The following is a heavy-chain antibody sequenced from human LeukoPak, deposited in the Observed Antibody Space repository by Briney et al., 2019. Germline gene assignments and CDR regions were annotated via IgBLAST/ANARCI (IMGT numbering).Heavy chain of an antibody. V-gene: IGHV4-30-4*01. CDR2: IYYIGST. CDR3: AREHVAAAGKDY. J-gene: IGHJ4*02. CDR1: GGSISSGDYY. Sequence: SQTLSLTCTVSGGSISSGDYYWSWVRQPPGKGLEWIGYIYYIGSTYYNPSLKSRVIISVDTSKNQFSLKLNSVTAADTAVYYCAREHVAAAGKDYWGQGTLVTVSS. D-gene: IGHD6-13*01.